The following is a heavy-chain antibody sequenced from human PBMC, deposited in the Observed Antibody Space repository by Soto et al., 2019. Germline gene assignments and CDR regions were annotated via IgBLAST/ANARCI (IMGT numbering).Heavy chain of an antibody. Sequence: GGSLRLSCGAPGVTFKDYGMHWVRQAPGKGLEWVSVISYDGKQTYYADSVKGRFTISKDKSKRTLFLQMNSLRVDDTAVYYCARDGWGSNWYFDLWGRGTLVTVSS. J-gene: IGHJ2*01. CDR3: ARDGWGSNWYFDL. D-gene: IGHD3-16*01. CDR2: ISYDGKQT. V-gene: IGHV3-30*03. CDR1: GVTFKDYG.